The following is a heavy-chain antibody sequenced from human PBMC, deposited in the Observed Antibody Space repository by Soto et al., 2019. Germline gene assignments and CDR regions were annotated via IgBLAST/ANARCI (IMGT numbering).Heavy chain of an antibody. Sequence: HPGGSLRLSCAASGFTFRSYAMTWVRQAPGKGLEWVSGISGSGGSTNYADSVKGRFSISRDNSKNTLYLQMDSLRGEDTAVYYCAKDGYGDHYYYYGMDVWGQGTTVTVSS. V-gene: IGHV3-23*01. CDR2: ISGSGGST. J-gene: IGHJ6*02. CDR3: AKDGYGDHYYYYGMDV. D-gene: IGHD4-17*01. CDR1: GFTFRSYA.